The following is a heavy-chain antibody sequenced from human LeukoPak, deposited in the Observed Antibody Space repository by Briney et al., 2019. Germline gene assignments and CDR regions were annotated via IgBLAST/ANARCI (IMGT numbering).Heavy chain of an antibody. CDR1: GFIVSSNY. J-gene: IGHJ5*02. D-gene: IGHD3-3*01. Sequence: GGSLRLSCAASGFIVSSNYMSWVRQAPGKGLEWVSGIYSGGSTYYADSVKGRFTISRDNSTNTLYLQMNSLRAEDTAMYYCARDLYYDSWSGSGWFDPWGQGTLVTVSS. CDR2: IYSGGST. V-gene: IGHV3-66*01. CDR3: ARDLYYDSWSGSGWFDP.